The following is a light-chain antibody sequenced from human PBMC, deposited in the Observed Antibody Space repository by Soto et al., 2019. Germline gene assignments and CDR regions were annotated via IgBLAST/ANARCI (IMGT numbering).Light chain of an antibody. V-gene: IGKV1-5*03. Sequence: DIQMTQSPSTLSASVGDRVTITCLASQSISSWLAWYQQKPGKAPKLLIYTASSLESGVPSRFSGRGSGTEFTLAISGLQANDCATYYCQEYNCESRYTFGQGTKLEIK. J-gene: IGKJ2*01. CDR2: TAS. CDR3: QEYNCESRYT. CDR1: QSISSW.